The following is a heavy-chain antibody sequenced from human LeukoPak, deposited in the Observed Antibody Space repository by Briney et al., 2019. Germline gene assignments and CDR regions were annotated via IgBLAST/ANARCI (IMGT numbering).Heavy chain of an antibody. CDR3: ASQNLGGGSSLLDY. V-gene: IGHV4-39*07. CDR2: IYYSGST. Sequence: PSETLSLTCTVSGGSISSSSYYWGWIRQPPGKGLEWIGSIYYSGSTYYNPSLKSRVTISVDTSKNQFSLKLSSVTAADTAVYYCASQNLGGGSSLLDYWGQGTLVTVSS. CDR1: GGSISSSSYY. D-gene: IGHD6-13*01. J-gene: IGHJ4*02.